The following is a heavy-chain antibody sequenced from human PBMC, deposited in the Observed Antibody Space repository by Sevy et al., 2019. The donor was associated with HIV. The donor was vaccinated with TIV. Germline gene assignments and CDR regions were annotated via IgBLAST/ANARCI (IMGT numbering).Heavy chain of an antibody. CDR3: AREDSDDTSAYYYFYYGMDV. Sequence: ASVKVSCKVSGYTLNQLSMHWVRQAAGKGLEWMGSFDPEDGETAYAQKFQGRVTMTEDTSIDTAYMELSSLRSEDTAVYYCAREDSDDTSAYYYFYYGMDVWGQGTTVTVSS. V-gene: IGHV1-24*01. CDR2: FDPEDGET. CDR1: GYTLNQLS. D-gene: IGHD3-22*01. J-gene: IGHJ6*02.